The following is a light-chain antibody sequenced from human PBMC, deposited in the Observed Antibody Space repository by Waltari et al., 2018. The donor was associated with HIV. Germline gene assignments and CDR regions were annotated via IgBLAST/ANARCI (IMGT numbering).Light chain of an antibody. V-gene: IGLV2-8*01. Sequence: QSALTQPPSASGSPGQSVTISCTGTSSDVGAYNYVSWFQQHPGKAPKLMIYDVTKRPSGVPDRVSGSKSGNTASLTGSGLQAEDEADYYCASHAGSKDVFGGGPRLTVL. CDR1: SSDVGAYNY. J-gene: IGLJ2*01. CDR2: DVT. CDR3: ASHAGSKDV.